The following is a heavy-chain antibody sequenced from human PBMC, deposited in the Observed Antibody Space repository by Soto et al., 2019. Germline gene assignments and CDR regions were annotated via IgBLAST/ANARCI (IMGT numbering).Heavy chain of an antibody. CDR1: GFTFNKAW. J-gene: IGHJ4*02. Sequence: GGSLRLSCAASGFTFNKAWMNWVRQAPGKGLEWVGRIKSKTAGGTSTYAAPVKGRFTVSRDDSENTLYLQMNSLKTEDTAVYYCTAGDYPFFDYWGQGTLVTVSS. CDR3: TAGDYPFFDY. CDR2: IKSKTAGGTS. D-gene: IGHD4-17*01. V-gene: IGHV3-15*07.